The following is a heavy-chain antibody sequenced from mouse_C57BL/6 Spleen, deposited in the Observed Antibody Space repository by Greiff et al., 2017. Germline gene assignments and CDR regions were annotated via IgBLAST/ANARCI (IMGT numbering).Heavy chain of an antibody. J-gene: IGHJ4*01. CDR2: IDPSDSYT. Sequence: VQLQQPGAELVMPGASVKLSCKASGYTFTSYWMHWVKQRPGQGLEWIGEIDPSDSYTNYNQKFKGKSTLTVDTSSSTAYMQLSSLTSEDSAVYYCARAMVTTKAMDYWGQGTSVTVSS. CDR1: GYTFTSYW. D-gene: IGHD2-2*01. CDR3: ARAMVTTKAMDY. V-gene: IGHV1-69*01.